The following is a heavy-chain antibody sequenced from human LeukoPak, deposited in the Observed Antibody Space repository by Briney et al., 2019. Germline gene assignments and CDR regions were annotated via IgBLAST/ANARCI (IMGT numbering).Heavy chain of an antibody. CDR3: ARRYCSSTSCNPYFFDY. CDR2: ISPGDSDA. CDR1: GYTFTNYY. D-gene: IGHD2-2*01. Sequence: GESLKISCKGSGYTFTNYYIGWVRQTPGKGLEWMGIISPGDSDARYSPSFQGQVTISADKSISTAYLRWSSMKASDTAMYYCARRYCSSTSCNPYFFDYWGQGTLVTVSS. V-gene: IGHV5-51*01. J-gene: IGHJ4*02.